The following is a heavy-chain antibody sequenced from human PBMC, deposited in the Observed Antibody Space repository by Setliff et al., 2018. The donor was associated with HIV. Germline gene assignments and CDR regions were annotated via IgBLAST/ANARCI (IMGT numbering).Heavy chain of an antibody. CDR3: ARVPPRWFGQLLYLQAFDH. J-gene: IGHJ4*02. V-gene: IGHV1-8*02. CDR1: GYTFTVYY. Sequence: ASVKVSCKASGYTFTVYYVHWVRQAPGQGLQWMGWMNPDSGNTGSAQNFQGRITMTRSTSTSTAYMELSSLRSEDTAVYYCARVPPRWFGQLLYLQAFDHWGQGTLVTVSS. D-gene: IGHD3-10*01. CDR2: MNPDSGNT.